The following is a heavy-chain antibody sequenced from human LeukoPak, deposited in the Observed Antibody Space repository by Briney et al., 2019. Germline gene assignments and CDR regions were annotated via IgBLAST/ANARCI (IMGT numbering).Heavy chain of an antibody. V-gene: IGHV4-59*01. J-gene: IGHJ6*02. D-gene: IGHD6-13*01. CDR2: IYYSGST. CDR1: SGSISSYY. CDR3: ARDNLYSRYGMDV. Sequence: SETLSLTCTVSSGSISSYYWSWIRQPPGKGLEWIGYIYYSGSTNYNPSLKSRVTISVDTSKNQFSLKLSSVTAADTAVYYCARDNLYSRYGMDVWGQGTTVTVSS.